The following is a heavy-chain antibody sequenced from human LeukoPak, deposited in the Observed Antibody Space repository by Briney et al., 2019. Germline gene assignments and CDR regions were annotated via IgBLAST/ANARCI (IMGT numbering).Heavy chain of an antibody. D-gene: IGHD6-13*01. CDR1: GFTFSSYP. J-gene: IGHJ4*02. V-gene: IGHV3-23*01. Sequence: GGSLRLSCAGSGFTFSSYPVTWVRQAPGKGLDWVSTIDTSGSTDYADSVKGRFTISRDNSKNTLYLQMNSLSAEDTAVYFCAKYSRPSSRVFDYWGQGTLATVSP. CDR2: IDTSGST. CDR3: AKYSRPSSRVFDY.